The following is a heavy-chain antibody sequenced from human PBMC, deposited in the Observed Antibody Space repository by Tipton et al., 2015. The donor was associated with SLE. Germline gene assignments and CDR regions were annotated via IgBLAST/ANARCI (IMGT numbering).Heavy chain of an antibody. CDR2: IYTSGST. Sequence: TLSLTCTVSGGSISSGSYYWSWIRQPAGKGLEWIGYIYTSGSTNYNPSLKSRVTISVDTSKNQFSLKLSSVTAADTAVYYCARGIRSSCFFYWGQGTLVTVSS. J-gene: IGHJ4*02. CDR1: GGSISSGSYY. CDR3: ARGIRSSCFFY. V-gene: IGHV4-61*09. D-gene: IGHD2-15*01.